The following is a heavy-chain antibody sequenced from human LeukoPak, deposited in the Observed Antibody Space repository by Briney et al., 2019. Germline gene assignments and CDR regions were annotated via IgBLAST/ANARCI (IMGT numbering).Heavy chain of an antibody. Sequence: SETLSLTCTVSSGSISTSNYYWGWVRQPPGKAPEWIGNIFYSGSTYYSPSLKSRVTISLDTSRNQFSLKLSSVTAADTAVYYCASDQGGYVWGSYRYGEFDYWGQGTLVTVSS. CDR2: IFYSGST. CDR1: SGSISTSNYY. CDR3: ASDQGGYVWGSYRYGEFDY. D-gene: IGHD3-16*02. V-gene: IGHV4-39*07. J-gene: IGHJ4*02.